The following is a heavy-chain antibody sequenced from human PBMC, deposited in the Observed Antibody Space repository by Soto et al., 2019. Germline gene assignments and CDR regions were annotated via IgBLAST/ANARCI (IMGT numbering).Heavy chain of an antibody. CDR3: AKDIAWVAGTTGHFDC. CDR1: GFTFDDYA. V-gene: IGHV3-9*01. CDR2: ISWNSDSI. J-gene: IGHJ4*02. Sequence: GGSLRLSCAASGFTFDDYAMHWVRQAPGKGLEWVSSISWNSDSIVYADSVKGRFTISRDNAKNSLYLQMNSLRAEDTALYYCAKDIAWVAGTTGHFDCWGQGTLVTVSS. D-gene: IGHD1-7*01.